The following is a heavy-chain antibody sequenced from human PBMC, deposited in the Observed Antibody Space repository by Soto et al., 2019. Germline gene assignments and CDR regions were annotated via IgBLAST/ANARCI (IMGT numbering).Heavy chain of an antibody. CDR2: IYPGDSDT. V-gene: IGHV5-51*01. Sequence: GESLKISCKGSGYSFTSYWIGWVRQMPGKGLEWMGIIYPGDSDTRYSPSFQGQVTISADKSISTAYLQWSSLKASDTAMYYCARSFGPAAIHYYYGMDVWGQGTTVTVSS. CDR1: GYSFTSYW. D-gene: IGHD2-2*01. J-gene: IGHJ6*02. CDR3: ARSFGPAAIHYYYGMDV.